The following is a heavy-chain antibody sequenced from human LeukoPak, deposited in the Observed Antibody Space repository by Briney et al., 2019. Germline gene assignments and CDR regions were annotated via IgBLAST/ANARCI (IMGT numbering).Heavy chain of an antibody. J-gene: IGHJ5*02. CDR3: ARGRSSSWYRNVGTNWFDP. V-gene: IGHV4-34*01. CDR1: GGSISSYY. CDR2: INHSGST. Sequence: SETLSLTCTVSGGSISSYYWSWIRQPAGKGLEWIGEINHSGSTNYNPSLKSRVTISVDTSKNQFSLKLSSVTAADTAVYYCARGRSSSWYRNVGTNWFDPWGQGTLVTVSS. D-gene: IGHD6-13*01.